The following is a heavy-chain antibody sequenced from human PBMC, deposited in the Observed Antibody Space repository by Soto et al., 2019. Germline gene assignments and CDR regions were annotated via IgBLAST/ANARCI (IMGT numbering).Heavy chain of an antibody. Sequence: QVTLKESGPVLVKPTETLTLTCTVSGLSLSNGRLGVSWIRQPPGKALEWLAHIFSNDDKSYSTSLRSRLTISKDTSRSQVVLTMTHMDPMDSATYYCALIKDCSRTDFYLASFVPWGQGTLVTVSS. D-gene: IGHD2-2*01. V-gene: IGHV2-26*01. CDR2: IFSNDDK. CDR3: ALIKDCSRTDFYLASFVP. J-gene: IGHJ5*02. CDR1: GLSLSNGRLG.